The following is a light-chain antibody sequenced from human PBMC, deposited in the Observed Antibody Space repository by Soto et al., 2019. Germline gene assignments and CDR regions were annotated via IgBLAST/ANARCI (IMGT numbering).Light chain of an antibody. J-gene: IGLJ1*01. CDR2: EVG. CDR3: SSYAHSSIYV. CDR1: SY. V-gene: IGLV2-14*01. Sequence: QSALTQPASVSGSPGQSITISCTGTSYVSWYQQHPGKAPKLMIYEVGNRPSGVSIRFSGSKSGNTASLTISGLQADDEADYYCSSYAHSSIYVFGTGTKVTV.